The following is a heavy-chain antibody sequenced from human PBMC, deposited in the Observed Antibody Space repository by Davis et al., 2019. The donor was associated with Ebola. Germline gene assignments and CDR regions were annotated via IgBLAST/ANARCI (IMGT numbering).Heavy chain of an antibody. D-gene: IGHD2-2*01. Sequence: ESLKISCAASGFTFSSYSMNWVRQAPGKGLEWVSYISSSGSTIYYADSVKGRFTISRDNAKNSLYLQMNSLRAEDTAVYYCARDRIVVVPAAYYYYYGMDVWGQGTTVTVSS. CDR2: ISSSGSTI. V-gene: IGHV3-48*04. CDR1: GFTFSSYS. J-gene: IGHJ6*02. CDR3: ARDRIVVVPAAYYYYYGMDV.